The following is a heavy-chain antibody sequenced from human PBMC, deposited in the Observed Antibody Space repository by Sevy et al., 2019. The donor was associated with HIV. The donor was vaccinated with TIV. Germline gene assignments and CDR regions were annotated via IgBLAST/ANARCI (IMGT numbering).Heavy chain of an antibody. V-gene: IGHV4-39*01. CDR3: ARQGGIVDRAFDY. J-gene: IGHJ4*02. CDR2: MYSSGNT. D-gene: IGHD2-21*01. CDR1: GGSISSSSYD. Sequence: SETLSLTCTVSGGSISSSSYDWGWIRQPPGKGLDWIGSMYSSGNTYYNPSLKSQVTIFVDTSKNQISLKLTSVTAADTAVYYCARQGGIVDRAFDYWGQGTLVTVSS.